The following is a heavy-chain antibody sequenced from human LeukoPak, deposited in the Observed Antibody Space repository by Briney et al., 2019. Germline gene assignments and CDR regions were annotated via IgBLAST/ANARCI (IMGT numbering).Heavy chain of an antibody. CDR3: ARLFRGSEHYLDY. D-gene: IGHD3-3*01. V-gene: IGHV5-51*01. Sequence: GESLKISCKNSGYRFTSYWIGWVRQMPGKGLGWMGIIYPADSDTRYSPSFQGQVTISADKSISTTYLQWSSLKASDTAMYYCARLFRGSEHYLDYWGQGTLVTVSS. CDR1: GYRFTSYW. CDR2: IYPADSDT. J-gene: IGHJ4*02.